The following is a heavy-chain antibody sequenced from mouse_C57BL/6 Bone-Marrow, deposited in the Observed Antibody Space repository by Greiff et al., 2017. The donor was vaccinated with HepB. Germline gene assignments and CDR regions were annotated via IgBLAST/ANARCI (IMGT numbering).Heavy chain of an antibody. CDR3: ARRVVLDY. CDR2: INPSTGGT. CDR1: GYSFTGYY. V-gene: IGHV1-42*01. Sequence: EVQVVESGPELVKPGASVKISCKASGYSFTGYYMNWVKQSPEKSLEWIGEINPSTGGTTYNQKFKAKATLTVDKSSSTAYMQLKSLTSEDSAVYYCARRVVLDYWGQGTTLTVSS. J-gene: IGHJ2*01. D-gene: IGHD1-1*02.